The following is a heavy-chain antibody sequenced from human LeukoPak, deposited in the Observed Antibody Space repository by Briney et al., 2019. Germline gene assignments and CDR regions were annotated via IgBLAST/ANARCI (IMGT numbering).Heavy chain of an antibody. CDR3: ARVARRTYRDDDAINI. J-gene: IGHJ3*02. D-gene: IGHD4-11*01. Sequence: GGSLRLSCAASGFTFSNYNMNWVRQAPGKAMEWVSSITSSGTYIFYADSVKGRFTISRDNAKNSLYLQMDSLGPEDTAVYYCARVARRTYRDDDAINIWGQGTMVTVSS. V-gene: IGHV3-21*01. CDR1: GFTFSNYN. CDR2: ITSSGTYI.